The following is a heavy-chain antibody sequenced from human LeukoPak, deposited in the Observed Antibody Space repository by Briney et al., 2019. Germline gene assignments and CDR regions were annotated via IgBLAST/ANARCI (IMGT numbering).Heavy chain of an antibody. CDR2: INPSGGST. J-gene: IGHJ6*03. Sequence: ASVKVSCKASGYTFTSYYMHWVRQAPGQGLEWMGIINPSGGSTSYAQKFQGRVTMTRDMSTSTVYMELSSLRSEDTAVYYCVRESACYYMDVWGKGTTVTVSS. CDR3: VRESACYYMDV. CDR1: GYTFTSYY. V-gene: IGHV1-46*01.